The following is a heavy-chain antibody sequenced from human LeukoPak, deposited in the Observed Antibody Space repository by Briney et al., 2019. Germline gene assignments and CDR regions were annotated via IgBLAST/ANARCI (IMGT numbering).Heavy chain of an antibody. V-gene: IGHV4-61*08. D-gene: IGHD3-22*01. Sequence: SETLSLTCAVSGGSIRSGGYSWSWIRQPPGKGLEWIGYIYYSGSTTYNPSLKSRVTISVDTSKNQFALKLSSVTAADTAVYYCARHLLYDNQGDDYWGQGTLVTVSS. CDR1: GGSIRSGGYS. CDR2: IYYSGST. CDR3: ARHLLYDNQGDDY. J-gene: IGHJ4*02.